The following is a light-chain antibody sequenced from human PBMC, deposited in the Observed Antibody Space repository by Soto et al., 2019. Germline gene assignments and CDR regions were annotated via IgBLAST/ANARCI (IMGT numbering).Light chain of an antibody. J-gene: IGKJ2*01. V-gene: IGKV1-39*01. Sequence: DIQMTQSPSSLSASVGDRVTITCRASQSISNYLNWYQQKPGKAPKLLIYAASSLQSGVPSRFSGSGSGTDFTLTITSLQLEDFATYYCQQSYSSPRTLGQGTKLEIK. CDR1: QSISNY. CDR3: QQSYSSPRT. CDR2: AAS.